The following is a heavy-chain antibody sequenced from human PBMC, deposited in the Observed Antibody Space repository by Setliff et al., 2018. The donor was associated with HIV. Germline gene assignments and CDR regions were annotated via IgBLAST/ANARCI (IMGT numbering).Heavy chain of an antibody. Sequence: GGSLRLSCAASGLSVNNAWMNWVRQAPGKGLEWVGRIKSKSEGATTDFAAPVKGRFTISRDDSENTLYLQMNSLKTEDTAVYYCTRDWCSSTSCYVGNWGQGTLVTVSS. CDR3: TRDWCSSTSCYVGN. J-gene: IGHJ4*02. V-gene: IGHV3-15*07. CDR1: GLSVNNAW. D-gene: IGHD2-2*01. CDR2: IKSKSEGATT.